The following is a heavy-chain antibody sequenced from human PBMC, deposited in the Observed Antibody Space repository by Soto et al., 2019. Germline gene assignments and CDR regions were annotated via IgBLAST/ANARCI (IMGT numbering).Heavy chain of an antibody. J-gene: IGHJ5*02. D-gene: IGHD2-2*01. CDR2: ISYDGSNK. CDR3: AGDLQIVVVPAAPPWFHP. Sequence: QVQLVESGGGVVQPGRSLRLSCAASGFTFSSYAMHWVRQAPGKRLEWVAVISYDGSNKYYADSVKGRFTISRDNSKNTLYLQMNSLRAEDTAVYYCAGDLQIVVVPAAPPWFHPRGQGTLVTVSS. CDR1: GFTFSSYA. V-gene: IGHV3-30-3*01.